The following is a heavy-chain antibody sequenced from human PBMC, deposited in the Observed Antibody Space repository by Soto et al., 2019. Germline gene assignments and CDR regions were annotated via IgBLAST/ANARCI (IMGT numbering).Heavy chain of an antibody. Sequence: EVQLLESGGGLAQPGGSLRLSCAATGFTFRNYAMTWVRRAAGKGLEWVSAIGDAGVRTNYADSVRGRFTVSRDNSKNTLYLQMNALRVEDTAVYCCAKDYSSVWSRGIDFWGQGILVTVSS. V-gene: IGHV3-23*01. CDR1: GFTFRNYA. CDR2: IGDAGVRT. J-gene: IGHJ4*02. D-gene: IGHD4-4*01. CDR3: AKDYSSVWSRGIDF.